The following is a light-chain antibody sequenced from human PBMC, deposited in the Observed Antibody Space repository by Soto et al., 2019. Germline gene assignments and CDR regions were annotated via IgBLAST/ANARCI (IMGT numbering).Light chain of an antibody. Sequence: DIQMTQSPSTLSASVGDRVTITCRASQSISSWLAWYQQKPGKAPKLLIYDASSLESGVPSRFSGSGSGTEFTLTICSLQPDDFATYYCQQYNSYPTFGQGTKVDIK. J-gene: IGKJ1*01. V-gene: IGKV1-5*01. CDR1: QSISSW. CDR3: QQYNSYPT. CDR2: DAS.